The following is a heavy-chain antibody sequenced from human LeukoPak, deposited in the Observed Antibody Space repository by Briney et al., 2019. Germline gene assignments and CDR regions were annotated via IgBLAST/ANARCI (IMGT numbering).Heavy chain of an antibody. D-gene: IGHD2-21*01. Sequence: PGDPLRLSCAASGFSLGEYAMSWVRQAPGKGPEWVSAISGSSTYYSGSVKGRFTISRDTSKTTVYLQMNVLREDDTALYYCVKGPQVGDGYHPDYWGQGTLVTVS. V-gene: IGHV3-23*05. CDR2: ISGSST. CDR1: GFSLGEYA. J-gene: IGHJ4*02. CDR3: VKGPQVGDGYHPDY.